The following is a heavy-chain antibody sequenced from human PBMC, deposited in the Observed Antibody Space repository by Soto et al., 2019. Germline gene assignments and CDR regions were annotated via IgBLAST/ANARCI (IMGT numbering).Heavy chain of an antibody. D-gene: IGHD6-13*01. CDR2: IRGSGDNS. V-gene: IGHV3-23*01. Sequence: EVQLLESGGGLVQPGESLRLSCAASGFTFRSYAMSWVRQAPGKGLEWVSAIRGSGDNSYYADSVEGRFTVSRDNSKNTLCLQMSSLRAEDTAVYYCASEYSSSWFPYHGMDIWGQGTTVTVSS. CDR3: ASEYSSSWFPYHGMDI. J-gene: IGHJ6*02. CDR1: GFTFRSYA.